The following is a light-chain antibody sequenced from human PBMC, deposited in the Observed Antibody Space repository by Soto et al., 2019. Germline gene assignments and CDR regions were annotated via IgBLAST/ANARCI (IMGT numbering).Light chain of an antibody. CDR2: AAS. CDR1: QGISSY. Sequence: IQLTQSPSSLSASVGDRVTITCRASQGISSYLAWYQQKPGKAPQLLSYAASTLQSGVSSRFSGSGSGTDFTLTISSLQPEDFATYYCQQLNTYPLAFGGGNRVEIK. V-gene: IGKV1-9*01. CDR3: QQLNTYPLA. J-gene: IGKJ4*01.